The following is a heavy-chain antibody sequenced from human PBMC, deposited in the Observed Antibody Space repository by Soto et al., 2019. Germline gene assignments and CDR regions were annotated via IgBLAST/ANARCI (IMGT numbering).Heavy chain of an antibody. Sequence: SXTQSLTCVASGGSIISYYWSWLRQPPGKGLEWIGHIYYSGSTNYNPSLKSRVTISVDTSKNHFSLKLSSVTAADTAVYYCARSSPRVVSPWDYWGQGTLVTVSS. J-gene: IGHJ4*02. CDR2: IYYSGST. CDR1: GGSIISYY. D-gene: IGHD3-3*01. V-gene: IGHV4-59*01. CDR3: ARSSPRVVSPWDY.